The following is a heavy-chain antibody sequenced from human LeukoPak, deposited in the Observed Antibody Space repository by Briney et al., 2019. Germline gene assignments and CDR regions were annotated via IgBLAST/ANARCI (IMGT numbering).Heavy chain of an antibody. D-gene: IGHD1-14*01. V-gene: IGHV1-2*02. CDR3: ARMGLRNRFDY. CDR2: INPNSGGT. CDR1: GGTFSSYA. Sequence: ASVKVSCKASGGTFSSYAISWVRQAPGQGLEWMGWINPNSGGTNYAQKFQGRVTMTRDTSISTAYMELSRLRSDDTAVYYCARMGLRNRFDYWGQGTLVTVSS. J-gene: IGHJ4*02.